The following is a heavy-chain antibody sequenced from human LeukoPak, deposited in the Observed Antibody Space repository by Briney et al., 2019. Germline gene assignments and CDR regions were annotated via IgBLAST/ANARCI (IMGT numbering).Heavy chain of an antibody. CDR3: AKDRAVAARSPVNYFDY. Sequence: GGSLRLSCAASGFTFSSYGMHWVRQAPGKGLEGVAFIRYDGSNKYYADSVKGRFTISRDNSKNTLYLQMNSLRAEDTAVYYCAKDRAVAARSPVNYFDYWGQGTLVTVSS. CDR2: IRYDGSNK. J-gene: IGHJ4*02. CDR1: GFTFSSYG. V-gene: IGHV3-30*02. D-gene: IGHD6-19*01.